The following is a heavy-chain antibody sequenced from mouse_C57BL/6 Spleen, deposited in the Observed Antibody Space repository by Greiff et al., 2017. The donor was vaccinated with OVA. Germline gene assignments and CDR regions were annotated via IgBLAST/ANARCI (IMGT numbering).Heavy chain of an antibody. J-gene: IGHJ2*01. CDR3: ARVYDGYYPSFDY. CDR1: GISITTGNYR. V-gene: IGHV3-5*01. CDR2: IYYSGTI. D-gene: IGHD2-3*01. Sequence: DVQLQESGPGLVKPSQPVFLTCTVTGISITTGNYRWSWIRQFPGNKLEWIGYIYYSGTITYNPSLTSRTTITRDTPKNQFFLEMNSLTAEDTATYYCARVYDGYYPSFDYWGQGTTLSVSS.